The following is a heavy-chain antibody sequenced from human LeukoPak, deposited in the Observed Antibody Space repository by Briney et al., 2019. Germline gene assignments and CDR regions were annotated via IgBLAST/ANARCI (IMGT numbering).Heavy chain of an antibody. V-gene: IGHV4-34*01. Sequence: SETLCLTCAVYGGSFSGYYWSWIRQPPGKGLEWIGEINHSGSTNYNPSLKSRVTISVDTSKNQFSLKLSSVTAADTAVYYCARWNYDILTGYPHYFDYWGQGTLVTVSS. J-gene: IGHJ4*02. CDR1: GGSFSGYY. D-gene: IGHD3-9*01. CDR2: INHSGST. CDR3: ARWNYDILTGYPHYFDY.